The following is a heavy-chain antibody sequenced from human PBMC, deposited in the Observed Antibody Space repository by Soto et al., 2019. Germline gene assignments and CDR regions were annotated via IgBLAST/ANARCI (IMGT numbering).Heavy chain of an antibody. Sequence: PGGSLRLSCAASGFTFSNAWMSWVRQAPGKGLEWVGRIKSETDGGTTDYAAPVKGRFTISRDDSKNTLYLQMNSLKTEDTAVYYCTTTLGPLGTDAFDIWGQGTMVTVS. D-gene: IGHD7-27*01. CDR2: IKSETDGGTT. V-gene: IGHV3-15*01. J-gene: IGHJ3*02. CDR3: TTTLGPLGTDAFDI. CDR1: GFTFSNAW.